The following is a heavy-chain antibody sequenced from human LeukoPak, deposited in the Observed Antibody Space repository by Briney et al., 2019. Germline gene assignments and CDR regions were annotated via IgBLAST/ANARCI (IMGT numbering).Heavy chain of an antibody. D-gene: IGHD6-19*01. J-gene: IGHJ4*02. CDR1: GGSISSGGYY. V-gene: IGHV4-31*03. CDR3: ARSQSPVAGFDPLYY. CDR2: IYYSGST. Sequence: PSETLSLTCTVSGGSISSGGYYWSWTRQHPGKGLEWIGYIYYSGSTYYNPSLKSRVTISVDTSKNQFSLKLSSVTAADTAVYYCARSQSPVAGFDPLYYWGQGTLVTVSS.